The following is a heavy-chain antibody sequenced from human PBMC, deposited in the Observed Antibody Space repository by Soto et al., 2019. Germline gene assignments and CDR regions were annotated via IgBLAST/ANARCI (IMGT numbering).Heavy chain of an antibody. CDR1: GYTFTGYY. CDR2: INPNSGGT. J-gene: IGHJ6*02. Sequence: ASVKVSCKASGYTFTGYYMHWVRQAPGQGLEWMGWINPNSGGTNYAQKFQGRVTMTRDTSISTAYMELSRLRSEDTAVYYCARVVRRNTVVTRYCYGMDVWGQGTTVTVSS. CDR3: ARVVRRNTVVTRYCYGMDV. D-gene: IGHD2-21*02. V-gene: IGHV1-2*02.